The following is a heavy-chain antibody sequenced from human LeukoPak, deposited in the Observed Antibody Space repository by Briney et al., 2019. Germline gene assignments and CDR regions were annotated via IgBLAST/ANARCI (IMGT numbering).Heavy chain of an antibody. D-gene: IGHD1-26*01. V-gene: IGHV1-46*01. CDR2: INPSGGST. CDR1: GYAFTNYY. J-gene: IGHJ4*02. CDR3: ARRNSHIGSYRPSYYFDY. Sequence: GASVKVSCKSSGYAFTNYYMHWVRQAPGQGLEWMGIINPSGGSTTYAQKFQGRVTMTRDTSTSTIYMELSSLRSEDTAVYYCARRNSHIGSYRPSYYFDYWGQGTLVTVSS.